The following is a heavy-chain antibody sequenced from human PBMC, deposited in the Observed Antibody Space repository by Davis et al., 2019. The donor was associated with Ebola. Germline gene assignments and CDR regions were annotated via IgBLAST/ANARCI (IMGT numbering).Heavy chain of an antibody. V-gene: IGHV3-23*01. CDR2: ISGSAAST. CDR3: ARDGDVLLNSYYFDY. J-gene: IGHJ4*02. D-gene: IGHD3-10*01. CDR1: GFTFSSYA. Sequence: PGGSLRLSCAASGFTFSSYALSWVRQAPGKGLDWVSAISGSAASTYYADSVKGRFTISRDNAKNSLYLQMNSLRAEDTAVYYCARDGDVLLNSYYFDYWGQGTLVTVSS.